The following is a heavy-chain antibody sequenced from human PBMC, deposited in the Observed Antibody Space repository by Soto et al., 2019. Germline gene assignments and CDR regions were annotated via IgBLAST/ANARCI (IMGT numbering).Heavy chain of an antibody. CDR1: GYTLTELS. V-gene: IGHV1-24*01. CDR2: FDPEDGET. CDR3: ATEAPKYYYDSSGGEVSDY. D-gene: IGHD3-22*01. Sequence: ASVKVSCKVSGYTLTELSMHWVRQAPGKGLEWMGGFDPEDGETIYAQKFQGRVTMTEDTSTDTAYMELSSLRSEDTAVYYCATEAPKYYYDSSGGEVSDYWGQGTLVTVSS. J-gene: IGHJ4*02.